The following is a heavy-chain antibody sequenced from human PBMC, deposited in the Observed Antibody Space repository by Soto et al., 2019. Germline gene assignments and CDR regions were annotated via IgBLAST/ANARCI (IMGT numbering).Heavy chain of an antibody. CDR1: GGSISRYY. CDR3: AAAPRY. J-gene: IGHJ4*02. Sequence: ETLSITCTVSGGSISRYYWSWIRQPPGKGLEWIGYIYDSGSTNYNPSLKSRVTISVDTSKNQFSLRLTSVTAADTAVYYCAAAPRYWGQGTLVTVSS. V-gene: IGHV4-59*01. D-gene: IGHD2-15*01. CDR2: IYDSGST.